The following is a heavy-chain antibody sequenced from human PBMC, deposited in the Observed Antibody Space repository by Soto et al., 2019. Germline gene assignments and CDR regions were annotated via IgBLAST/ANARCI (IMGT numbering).Heavy chain of an antibody. J-gene: IGHJ4*02. V-gene: IGHV3-23*01. CDR3: ATISDRGIAAALDF. D-gene: IGHD6-13*01. CDR1: TFIFTNYA. Sequence: GGSLRLSCAASTFIFTNYAMSWVRQAPGEGLEWVSAISGSGGTTYYAESVKGRFSISRDNSKNTLYLHLNSLRVEDTAIYYCATISDRGIAAALDFWGQGTLVTVSS. CDR2: ISGSGGTT.